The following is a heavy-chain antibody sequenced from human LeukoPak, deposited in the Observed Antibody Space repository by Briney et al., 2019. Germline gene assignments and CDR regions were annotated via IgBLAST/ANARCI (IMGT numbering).Heavy chain of an antibody. Sequence: PGGSLRLSCAASGFTFSSYSMNWVRQAPGKGLEWVSYISTSSGTIHYADSVKGRFTVSRDNAENSLYLQMNSLRAEDTAVYYCAKAGPLGSSGATYEEDWGQGTLVTVSS. CDR1: GFTFSSYS. D-gene: IGHD6-19*01. CDR3: AKAGPLGSSGATYEED. V-gene: IGHV3-48*01. CDR2: ISTSSGTI. J-gene: IGHJ4*02.